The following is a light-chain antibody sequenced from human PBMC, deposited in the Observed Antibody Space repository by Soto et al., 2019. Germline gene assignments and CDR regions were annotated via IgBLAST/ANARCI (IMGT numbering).Light chain of an antibody. CDR2: GAS. V-gene: IGKV3-15*01. J-gene: IGKJ1*01. Sequence: EIVMTQSPATLSESPGERATLSCRASQSASSKLAVYQQQPGQAPRLLMYGASTRDTGIPARVSGSGSGTESALTISCLQSDDFSVNSCQHYNNFPPTVGQGTKVELK. CDR3: QHYNNFPPT. CDR1: QSASSK.